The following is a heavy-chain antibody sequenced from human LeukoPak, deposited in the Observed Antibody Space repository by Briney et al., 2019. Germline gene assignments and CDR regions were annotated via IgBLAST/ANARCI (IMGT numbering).Heavy chain of an antibody. V-gene: IGHV3-7*01. Sequence: AGGSLRLSCAASGFTFSSSWMSWVRQAPGKGLEWVANIKQDGSEKYYVDSVKGRFTISRDNAKNSLYLQMNRLRAEDTAVYYCAKDWISSGGKSPSYWGQGTLVTVSS. CDR1: GFTFSSSW. CDR2: IKQDGSEK. D-gene: IGHD2-15*01. CDR3: AKDWISSGGKSPSY. J-gene: IGHJ4*02.